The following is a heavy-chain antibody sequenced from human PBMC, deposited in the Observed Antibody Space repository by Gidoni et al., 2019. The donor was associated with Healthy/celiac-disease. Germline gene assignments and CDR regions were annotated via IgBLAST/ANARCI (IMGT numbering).Heavy chain of an antibody. CDR1: GGSFSGYY. Sequence: QVQLQQWGAGLLKPSETLSLTCAVYGGSFSGYYWSWIRQPPGKGLEWIGEINHSGSTNYNPSLKSRVTISVDTSKNQFSLKLSSVTAADTAVYYCARGSDIVVITHPGRWFDPWGQGTLVTVSS. J-gene: IGHJ5*02. V-gene: IGHV4-34*01. CDR2: INHSGST. CDR3: ARGSDIVVITHPGRWFDP. D-gene: IGHD3-22*01.